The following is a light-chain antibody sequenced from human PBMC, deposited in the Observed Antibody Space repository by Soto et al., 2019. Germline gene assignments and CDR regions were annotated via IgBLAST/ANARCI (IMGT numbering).Light chain of an antibody. Sequence: EIVMTQSPATLSVSPGERATLSCRASQSVYSNLAWYQQKPGQAPRLLIYDASNRATGIPARFSGSGSGTDFTLTISSLEPEDFAVYYCQQRSNWPKTFGQGTKVDIK. V-gene: IGKV3-11*01. J-gene: IGKJ1*01. CDR3: QQRSNWPKT. CDR2: DAS. CDR1: QSVYSN.